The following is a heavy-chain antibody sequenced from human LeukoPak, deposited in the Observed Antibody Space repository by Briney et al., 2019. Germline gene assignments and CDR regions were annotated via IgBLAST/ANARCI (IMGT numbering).Heavy chain of an antibody. CDR3: ASPGFNYGDYPEWFDP. J-gene: IGHJ5*02. Sequence: PSETLSLTCTVSGGSIGSSSYYWGWIRQPPGRGLEWIGSIYYSGSTYYNPSLKSRVTISVDTSKNQFSLKLSSVTAADTAVYYCASPGFNYGDYPEWFDPWGQGTLVAVSS. D-gene: IGHD4-17*01. CDR2: IYYSGST. V-gene: IGHV4-39*01. CDR1: GGSIGSSSYY.